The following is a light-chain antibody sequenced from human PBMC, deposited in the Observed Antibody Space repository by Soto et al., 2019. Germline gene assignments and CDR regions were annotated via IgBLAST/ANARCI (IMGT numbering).Light chain of an antibody. CDR3: QQYYSTHWT. CDR2: WAS. Sequence: DIVMTQSPDSLAVSLGERATINGKSSQSVLYSSNNKNYLAWYQQKPGQPPKLLIYWASTRESGVPDRFSGSGSGTDFTLTISSLQAEDVAVYYCQQYYSTHWTFGQGTKLEIK. J-gene: IGKJ1*01. V-gene: IGKV4-1*01. CDR1: QSVLYSSNNKNY.